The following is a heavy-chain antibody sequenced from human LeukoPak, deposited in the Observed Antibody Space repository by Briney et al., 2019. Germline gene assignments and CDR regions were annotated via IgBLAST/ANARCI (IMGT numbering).Heavy chain of an antibody. CDR3: ARATYYYDSSGYYWVPIDY. J-gene: IGHJ4*02. V-gene: IGHV4-61*01. CDR1: GGSVSSGSYY. Sequence: SETLSLTCTVSGGSVSSGSYYWSWIRQPPGKGLEWIGYIYCSGSTNYNPSLKSRVTISVDTSKNQFSLKLSSVTAADTAVYYCARATYYYDSSGYYWVPIDYWGQGTLVTVSS. D-gene: IGHD3-22*01. CDR2: IYCSGST.